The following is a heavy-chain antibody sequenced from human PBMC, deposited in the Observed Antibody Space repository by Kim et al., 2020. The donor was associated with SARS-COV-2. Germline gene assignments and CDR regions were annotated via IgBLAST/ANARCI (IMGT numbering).Heavy chain of an antibody. CDR1: GSTFSSYA. CDR3: ASQPLYSTDWYFDL. Sequence: ASVKVSCKASGSTFSSYAINWVRQAPGQGLEWMGWINTNTGIPTYAQGFTGRFVFSLDTSVTTAYLQISSLKAEDTAVYYCASQPLYSTDWYFDLWGRGTLVTVSS. J-gene: IGHJ2*01. CDR2: INTNTGIP. D-gene: IGHD6-13*01. V-gene: IGHV7-4-1*02.